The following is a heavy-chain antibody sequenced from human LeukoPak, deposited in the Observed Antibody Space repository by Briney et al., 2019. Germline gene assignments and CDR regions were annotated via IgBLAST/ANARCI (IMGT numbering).Heavy chain of an antibody. V-gene: IGHV3-13*01. D-gene: IGHD4-17*01. CDR3: ARGLDYGDLRGIDYTMDV. Sequence: GGSLRLSCAASGFTFSSYDMHWVRQATGKGLEWVSAIGTAGDTYYPGSVKGRFTISRENAKNSLYLQMNSLRAGDTAVYHCARGLDYGDLRGIDYTMDVWGQGTTVTVSS. CDR1: GFTFSSYD. J-gene: IGHJ6*02. CDR2: IGTAGDT.